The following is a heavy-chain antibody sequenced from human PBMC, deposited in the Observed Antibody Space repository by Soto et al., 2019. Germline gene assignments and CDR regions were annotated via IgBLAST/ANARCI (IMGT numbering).Heavy chain of an antibody. J-gene: IGHJ4*02. CDR1: GGSISSYY. D-gene: IGHD2-15*01. CDR3: ARATRYCSGGSCPRKYYFDY. Sequence: SETLSLTCTVSGGSISSYYWSWIRQPPGKGLEWIGYIYYSGSTNYNPSLKSRVTISVDTSKNQFSLKLSSVTAADTAVYYCARATRYCSGGSCPRKYYFDYRGQGALVTVSS. V-gene: IGHV4-59*01. CDR2: IYYSGST.